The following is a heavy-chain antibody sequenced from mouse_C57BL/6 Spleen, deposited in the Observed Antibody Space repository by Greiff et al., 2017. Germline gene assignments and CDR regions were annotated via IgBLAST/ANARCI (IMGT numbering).Heavy chain of an antibody. CDR3: TRKGYDYDDAMDY. V-gene: IGHV1-15*01. Sequence: QVQLQQSGAELVRPGASVTLSCKASGYTFTDYEMHWVKQTPVHGLEWIGAIDPETGGTAYNQKFKGKAILTADKSSSTAYMELRSLTSEDSAVYYCTRKGYDYDDAMDYWGQGTSVTVSS. CDR1: GYTFTDYE. CDR2: IDPETGGT. J-gene: IGHJ4*01. D-gene: IGHD2-4*01.